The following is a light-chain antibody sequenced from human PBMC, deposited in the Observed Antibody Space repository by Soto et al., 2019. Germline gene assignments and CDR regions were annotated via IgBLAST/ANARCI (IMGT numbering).Light chain of an antibody. CDR3: QQYGSSLWT. CDR2: GAS. CDR1: QSVSSY. Sequence: EIVLTQSPATLSLSPGERAPLSCRASQSVSSYLAWYQQKPGQAPRLLIYGASSRATGIPDRFSGSGSGTDFTLTISRLEPDDFAVYYCQQYGSSLWTFGQGTKVDIK. J-gene: IGKJ1*01. V-gene: IGKV3-20*01.